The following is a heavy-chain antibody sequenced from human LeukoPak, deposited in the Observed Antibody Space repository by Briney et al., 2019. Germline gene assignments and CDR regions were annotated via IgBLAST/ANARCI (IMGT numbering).Heavy chain of an antibody. CDR2: IIPILGIA. Sequence: SVKVSCKASGGSFSSYAISWVRQAPGQGLEWMGRIIPILGIANYAQKFQGRVTITADKSTSTAYMELSSLRSEDTAVYYCARVTAAAGTARTDYWGQGTLVTVSS. CDR1: GGSFSSYA. V-gene: IGHV1-69*04. D-gene: IGHD6-13*01. CDR3: ARVTAAAGTARTDY. J-gene: IGHJ4*02.